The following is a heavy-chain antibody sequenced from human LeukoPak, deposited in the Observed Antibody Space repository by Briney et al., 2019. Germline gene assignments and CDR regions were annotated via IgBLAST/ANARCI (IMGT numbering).Heavy chain of an antibody. D-gene: IGHD5-18*01. Sequence: SVKVSCKASGGTFSSYAIRWVRQAPGQGLEWMGGIIPIFGTANYAQKFQGRVTITADESTSTAYMELSSLRSEDTAVYYCARRRSIQLWASFDYWGQGTLVTVSS. CDR2: IIPIFGTA. J-gene: IGHJ4*02. CDR3: ARRRSIQLWASFDY. V-gene: IGHV1-69*01. CDR1: GGTFSSYA.